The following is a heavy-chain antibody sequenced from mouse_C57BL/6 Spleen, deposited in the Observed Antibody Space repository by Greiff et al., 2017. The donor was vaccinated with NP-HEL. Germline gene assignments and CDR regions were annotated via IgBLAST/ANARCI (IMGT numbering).Heavy chain of an antibody. Sequence: QVQLQQSGPELVKPGASVKISCMASGYAFSSSWMNWVKQRPGTGLEWIGRIYPGDGDYNSNGKFKGKATLTADKSSSTAYMQLSSLTSEESAVYFCARTYSNYAMDYWGQGTSGTGSS. V-gene: IGHV1-82*01. CDR1: GYAFSSSW. CDR2: IYPGDGDY. CDR3: ARTYSNYAMDY. J-gene: IGHJ4*01. D-gene: IGHD2-5*01.